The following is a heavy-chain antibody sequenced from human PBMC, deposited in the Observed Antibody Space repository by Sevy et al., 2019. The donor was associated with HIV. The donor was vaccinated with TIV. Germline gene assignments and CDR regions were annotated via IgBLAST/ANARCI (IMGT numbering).Heavy chain of an antibody. CDR1: GFTFSSYA. V-gene: IGHV3-30-3*01. D-gene: IGHD5-18*01. Sequence: GGSLRLSCAASGFTFSSYAMHWVRQAPGKGLEWVAVISYDGSNKYYADSVKGRFTISRDNSKNTLYLQMNSLRAEDTAVYYCSRDARVNQDYYYYGMDVWGQGTTVTVSS. J-gene: IGHJ6*02. CDR3: SRDARVNQDYYYYGMDV. CDR2: ISYDGSNK.